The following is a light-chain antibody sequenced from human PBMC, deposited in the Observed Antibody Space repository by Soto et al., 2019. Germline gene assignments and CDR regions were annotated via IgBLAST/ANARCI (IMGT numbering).Light chain of an antibody. Sequence: DIQMTQSPSSLSASVGDRLTITCRASQVITNDLGWYQQKTGKAPKRLIYAASTLQSGVPSRFSGSGSGTEFTLTISSLQPEDVATYYCLQLNTYPWTFGQGTKVDI. V-gene: IGKV1-17*01. CDR2: AAS. CDR1: QVITND. CDR3: LQLNTYPWT. J-gene: IGKJ1*01.